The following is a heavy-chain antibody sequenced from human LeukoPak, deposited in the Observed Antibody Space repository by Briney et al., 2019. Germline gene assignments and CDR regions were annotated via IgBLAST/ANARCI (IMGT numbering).Heavy chain of an antibody. Sequence: SETLSLTCTVSGGSISSSTYYWGWIRQPPGKGLEWIGYIYYSGSTNYNPSLKSRVTISVDTSKNQFSLKLSSVTAADTAVYYCARDFILGNAFDIWGQGTMVTVSS. V-gene: IGHV4-61*01. CDR1: GGSISSSTYY. CDR2: IYYSGST. CDR3: ARDFILGNAFDI. J-gene: IGHJ3*02. D-gene: IGHD7-27*01.